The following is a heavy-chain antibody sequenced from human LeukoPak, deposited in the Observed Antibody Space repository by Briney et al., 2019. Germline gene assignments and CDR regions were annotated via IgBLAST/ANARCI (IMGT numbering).Heavy chain of an antibody. CDR2: INQDGTDK. CDR1: GFTFSTYS. D-gene: IGHD1-26*01. J-gene: IGHJ5*02. V-gene: IGHV3-7*03. CDR3: AREIVGTHKSRFDP. Sequence: GSLRLSCAASGFTFSTYSMNWLRQAPGKGLEWVANINQDGTDKYYVDSVKGRFTISRDNAKNSLYLQMNSLRAEDTAVYYCAREIVGTHKSRFDPWGQGTLVTVSS.